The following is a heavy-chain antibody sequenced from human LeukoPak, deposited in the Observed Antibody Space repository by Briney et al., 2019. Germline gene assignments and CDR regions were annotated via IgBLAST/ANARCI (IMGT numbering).Heavy chain of an antibody. CDR2: ISGSGGST. CDR1: GFTFSSYA. Sequence: GGSLRLSCAASGFTFSSYAMSWVRQAPGKGLEWVSAISGSGGSTYYADSVRGRFTISRDNSKNTLYLQMNSLRAEDTAVYYCAKAAPYSSSWYVPLDYWGQGTLVTVSS. J-gene: IGHJ4*02. D-gene: IGHD6-13*01. V-gene: IGHV3-23*01. CDR3: AKAAPYSSSWYVPLDY.